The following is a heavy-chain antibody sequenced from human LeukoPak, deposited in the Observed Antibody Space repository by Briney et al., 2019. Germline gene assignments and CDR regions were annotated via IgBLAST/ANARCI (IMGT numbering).Heavy chain of an antibody. D-gene: IGHD4-17*01. CDR3: ARGSVVTTLLGAFDI. CDR1: GFTFSTYW. J-gene: IGHJ3*02. Sequence: GGSLRLSCAASGFTFSTYWMHWVRQAPGKGLEGVAVISYDGSNTYYADSVKGRFTISRDNSKNTLNLQMNSLRTEDMAVYYCARGSVVTTLLGAFDIWGQGTMVTVSS. CDR2: ISYDGSNT. V-gene: IGHV3-30-3*01.